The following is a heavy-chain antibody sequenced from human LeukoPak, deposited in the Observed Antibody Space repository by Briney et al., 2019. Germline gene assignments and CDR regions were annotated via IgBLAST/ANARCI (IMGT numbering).Heavy chain of an antibody. D-gene: IGHD4/OR15-4a*01. J-gene: IGHJ6*03. Sequence: PSETLSLTCTVSGGSINGSSYYWGWIRQPPGKGLEWIGSIYYSGSTYYNPSLKSRVTISVDTSKNQFSLKLSSVTAADTAVYYCARDHLPAGAPGYYMDVWGKGTTVTVSS. V-gene: IGHV4-39*07. CDR1: GGSINGSSYY. CDR2: IYYSGST. CDR3: ARDHLPAGAPGYYMDV.